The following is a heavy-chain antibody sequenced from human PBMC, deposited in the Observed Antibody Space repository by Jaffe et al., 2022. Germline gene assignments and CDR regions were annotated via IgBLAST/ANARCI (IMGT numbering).Heavy chain of an antibody. CDR1: GFTFNTYE. CDR2: ISGSDNVI. J-gene: IGHJ4*02. V-gene: IGHV3-48*03. D-gene: IGHD3-16*01. CDR3: ARDVAGPGGIDY. Sequence: EVQLVESGGGLIQPGGSLRLSCAASGFTFNTYEMNWVRQAPGKGLEWVSYISGSDNVIHYADAVKGRFTISRDNAKNSLYLQMNSLRAEDTAVYYCARDVAGPGGIDYWGQGTLVTVSS.